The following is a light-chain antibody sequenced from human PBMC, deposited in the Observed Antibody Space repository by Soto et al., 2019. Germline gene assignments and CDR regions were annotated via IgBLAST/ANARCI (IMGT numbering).Light chain of an antibody. CDR3: QQYNNWPHT. CDR2: GAF. CDR1: QSVSSD. Sequence: EIVMTQSPATLSVSPGERVTLSCRASQSVSSDLAWYLQKPGQAPSLLVYGAFTRATGMPARFSGSGSGTEFTLTISSLQSEDFAVYYCQQYNNWPHTFGQGTKLEIK. J-gene: IGKJ2*01. V-gene: IGKV3-15*01.